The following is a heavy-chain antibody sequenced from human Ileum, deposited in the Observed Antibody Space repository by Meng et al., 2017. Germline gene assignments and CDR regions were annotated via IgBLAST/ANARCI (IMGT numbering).Heavy chain of an antibody. D-gene: IGHD3-16*01. J-gene: IGHJ4*02. Sequence: QVRLKQGGDGLFQPSCPLSLSCAVFGGAFSGYYWNCIRQPPGKGLEWIGEINHSGSTNYNPSLKSRVTISVDTSKNQFSLKLSSVTAADTAVYYCARGGGRYGPDFDYWGQGTLVTVSS. CDR2: INHSGST. CDR3: ARGGGRYGPDFDY. V-gene: IGHV4-34*01. CDR1: GGAFSGYY.